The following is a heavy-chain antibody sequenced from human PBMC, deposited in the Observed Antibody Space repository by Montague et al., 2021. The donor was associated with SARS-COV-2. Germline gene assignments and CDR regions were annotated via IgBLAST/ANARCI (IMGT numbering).Heavy chain of an antibody. J-gene: IGHJ6*02. Sequence: TLSLTCAVSGGSINIVGYSWSWIWQPPGKGLEWIGYIYNGGSGSTSYNPSLKSRVTISADRSKNQFSLNLSSVSAADTAVYYCARNYDSAGMDVWGQGITVTVSS. V-gene: IGHV4-30-2*01. D-gene: IGHD3-22*01. CDR3: ARNYDSAGMDV. CDR2: IYNGGSGST. CDR1: GGSINIVGYS.